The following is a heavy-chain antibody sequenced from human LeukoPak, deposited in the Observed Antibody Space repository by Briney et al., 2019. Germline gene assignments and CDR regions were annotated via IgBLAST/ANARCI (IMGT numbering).Heavy chain of an antibody. Sequence: SETLSLTCTVSVSSISSDYFWGWIRQPPGKGLEWIGSISHSGSPYYKSSLKSRDTISIDTSKNQFSLNLTSVTAADTAVYYCARDCFGSGDAFDVWGPGTLVTVSS. CDR2: ISHSGSP. D-gene: IGHD1-26*01. CDR1: VSSISSDYF. V-gene: IGHV4-38-2*02. J-gene: IGHJ3*01. CDR3: ARDCFGSGDAFDV.